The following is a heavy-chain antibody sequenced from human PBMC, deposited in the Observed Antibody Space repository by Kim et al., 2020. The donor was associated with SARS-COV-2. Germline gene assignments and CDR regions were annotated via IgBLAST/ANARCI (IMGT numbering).Heavy chain of an antibody. Sequence: GGSLRLSCVASGFTFDEYAMHWVRQGPGKGLEWVSGISWNSGKIDYADSVKGRFTISRDNAKNSLYLQMNSLRPEDTAFYYCAKDRLLGTMGYYYSMDVWGQGTTVTVSS. CDR3: AKDRLLGTMGYYYSMDV. CDR1: GFTFDEYA. V-gene: IGHV3-9*01. J-gene: IGHJ6*02. D-gene: IGHD1-7*01. CDR2: ISWNSGKI.